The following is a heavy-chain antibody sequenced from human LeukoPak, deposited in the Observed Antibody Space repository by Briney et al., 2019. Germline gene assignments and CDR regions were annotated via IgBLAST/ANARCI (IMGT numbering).Heavy chain of an antibody. D-gene: IGHD3-22*01. CDR1: GFTFSSYA. CDR2: ISGSGGST. V-gene: IGHV3-23*01. CDR3: AKDPPYYYDSSGSYGEY. J-gene: IGHJ4*02. Sequence: GGSLRLSCAASGFTFSSYAMSWVRQAPGKGLEWVSAISGSGGSTYYADSVKDRFTISRDNSKNTLYLQMNSLRAEDTAVYYCAKDPPYYYDSSGSYGEYWGQGTLVTVSS.